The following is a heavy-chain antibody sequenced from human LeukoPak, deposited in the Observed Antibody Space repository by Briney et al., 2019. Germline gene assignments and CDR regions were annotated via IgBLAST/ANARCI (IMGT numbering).Heavy chain of an antibody. CDR1: GGSISSYY. D-gene: IGHD3-10*01. CDR2: IYYSGST. CDR3: ARHGLDYYGSGSYFDY. J-gene: IGHJ4*02. Sequence: PSETLSLTCTVSGGSISSYYWSWIRQPPGKGLEWIGYIYYSGSTNYNPSLKSRVTISVDTSKNQFSLKLSSVTAADTAVYYCARHGLDYYGSGSYFDYWGQGTLVTVSS. V-gene: IGHV4-59*08.